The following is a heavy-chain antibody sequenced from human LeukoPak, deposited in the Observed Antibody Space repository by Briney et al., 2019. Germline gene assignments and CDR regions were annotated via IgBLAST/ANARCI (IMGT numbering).Heavy chain of an antibody. CDR2: IYYSGST. J-gene: IGHJ3*02. CDR3: ARVDYRMSDDYGGNSRWGAFDI. CDR1: GGSISSGGYY. V-gene: IGHV4-31*03. Sequence: SETLSLTCTVSGGSISSGGYYWRWIRQHPGKGLEWIGYIYYSGSTYYNPSLKSRVTISVDTSKNQFSLKLSSVTAADTAVYYCARVDYRMSDDYGGNSRWGAFDIWGQGTMVTVSS. D-gene: IGHD4-23*01.